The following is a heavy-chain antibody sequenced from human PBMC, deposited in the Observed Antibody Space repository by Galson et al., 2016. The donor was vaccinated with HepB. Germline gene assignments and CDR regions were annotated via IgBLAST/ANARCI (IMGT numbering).Heavy chain of an antibody. CDR1: GYTFHSYG. J-gene: IGHJ6*02. Sequence: QSGAEVKKPGASMKVSCKASGYTFHSYGIGWVRQAPGQGLEWMGWISGYNGNTNYAQKFQGRVTMTTDTSTSTAYMELRSLRSDDTAVYYCARREKWEVLHHMDVWGQGTTVTVSS. CDR2: ISGYNGNT. V-gene: IGHV1-18*01. CDR3: ARREKWEVLHHMDV. D-gene: IGHD1-26*01.